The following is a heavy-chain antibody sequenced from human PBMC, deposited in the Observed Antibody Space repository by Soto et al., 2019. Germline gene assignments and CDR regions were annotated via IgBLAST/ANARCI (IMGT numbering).Heavy chain of an antibody. Sequence: SETLSLTCTVSGGSIRNVYWSWIRQPPGKGLEWIGFIFHSGNAEYNPSLKSRVTMSVDTSKNQFSLSLDSVTAADTAVYFCARAHAPTLPFDYWGQGTLVTSPQ. D-gene: IGHD2-15*01. V-gene: IGHV4-59*01. CDR2: IFHSGNA. CDR1: GGSIRNVY. J-gene: IGHJ4*02. CDR3: ARAHAPTLPFDY.